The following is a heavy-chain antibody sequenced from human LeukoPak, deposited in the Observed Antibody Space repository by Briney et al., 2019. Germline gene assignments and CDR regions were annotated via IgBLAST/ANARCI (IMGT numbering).Heavy chain of an antibody. CDR3: ASLVAGTYYYYYGMDV. V-gene: IGHV1-69*04. J-gene: IGHJ6*02. CDR2: IIPILGIA. D-gene: IGHD6-19*01. Sequence: GASVKVSCKASGGTFSSYAISWVRQAPGQGLEWMGRIIPILGIANYAQKFQGRVTITADKSTSTAYMELSSLRSEDTAVYYCASLVAGTYYYYYGMDVWGQGTAVTVSS. CDR1: GGTFSSYA.